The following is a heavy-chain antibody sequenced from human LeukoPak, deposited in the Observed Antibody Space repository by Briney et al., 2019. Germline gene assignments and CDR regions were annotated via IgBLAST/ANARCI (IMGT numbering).Heavy chain of an antibody. CDR3: ARDHSNWNYAPDF. Sequence: ASVKVSCKASGYTFTRYGISWVRQAPGQGLQWLGWISASNGNTNNAQKFRDRVTMSTDTSTGTAYLDVRSLTSDDTAVYYCARDHSNWNYAPDFWGQGTLVIVSS. D-gene: IGHD1-7*01. J-gene: IGHJ4*02. CDR2: ISASNGNT. V-gene: IGHV1-18*01. CDR1: GYTFTRYG.